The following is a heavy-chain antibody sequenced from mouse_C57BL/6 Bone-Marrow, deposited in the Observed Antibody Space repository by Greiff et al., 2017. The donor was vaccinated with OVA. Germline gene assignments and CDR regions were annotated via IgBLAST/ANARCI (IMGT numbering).Heavy chain of an antibody. Sequence: VQLKESGAELVRPGASVKLSCTASGFNIKDDYMHWVKQRPEQGLEWIGWIDPENGDTEYASKFQGKATITADTSSNTAYLQLSSLTSEDTAVYYCTSATVVAPGAMDYWGQGTSVTVSS. CDR3: TSATVVAPGAMDY. J-gene: IGHJ4*01. D-gene: IGHD1-1*01. CDR1: GFNIKDDY. CDR2: IDPENGDT. V-gene: IGHV14-4*01.